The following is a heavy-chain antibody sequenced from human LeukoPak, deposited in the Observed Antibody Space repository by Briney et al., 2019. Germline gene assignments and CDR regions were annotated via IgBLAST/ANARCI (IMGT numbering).Heavy chain of an antibody. D-gene: IGHD3-9*01. CDR2: ISSSSSYI. CDR1: GFTFSSYS. Sequence: PGGSLGLSCAASGFTFSSYSMNWVRQAPGKGLEWVSSISSSSSYIYYADSVKGRFTISRDNAKNSLYLQMNSLRAEDTAVYYCARVPVLRYFDWPGDAFDIWGQGTMVTVSS. CDR3: ARVPVLRYFDWPGDAFDI. V-gene: IGHV3-21*01. J-gene: IGHJ3*02.